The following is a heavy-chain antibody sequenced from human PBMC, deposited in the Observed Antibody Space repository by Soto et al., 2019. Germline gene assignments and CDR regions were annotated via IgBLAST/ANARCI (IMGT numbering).Heavy chain of an antibody. J-gene: IGHJ4*02. V-gene: IGHV3-48*01. CDR2: ISSGSSTI. CDR1: GFTFSSYS. CDR3: ARDKYGGNSGFDY. Sequence: GGSLRLSCAASGFTFSSYSMNWVRQAPGKGLEWVSYISSGSSTIYYADSVKGRFTISRDNAKNSLYLQMNSLRAEDTAVYHCARDKYGGNSGFDYWGQGTLVTVS. D-gene: IGHD2-21*02.